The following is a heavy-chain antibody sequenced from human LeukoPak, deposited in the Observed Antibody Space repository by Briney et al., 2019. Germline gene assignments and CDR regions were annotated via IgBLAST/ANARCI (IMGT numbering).Heavy chain of an antibody. CDR3: ARFPYYYYGSGSYAGTIDY. V-gene: IGHV4-34*01. CDR2: INHSGST. D-gene: IGHD3-10*01. Sequence: SETLSLTCAVYGGSFSGYYWSWIRQPPGKGLEWIGEINHSGSTNYNPSLKSRVTIPVDTSKNQFPLKLSSVTAADTAVYYCARFPYYYYGSGSYAGTIDYWGQGTLVTVSS. CDR1: GGSFSGYY. J-gene: IGHJ4*02.